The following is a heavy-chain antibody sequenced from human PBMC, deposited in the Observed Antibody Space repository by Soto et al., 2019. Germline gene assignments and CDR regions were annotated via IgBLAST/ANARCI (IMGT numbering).Heavy chain of an antibody. D-gene: IGHD3-16*01. CDR2: ISPYSGNT. J-gene: IGHJ6*02. V-gene: IGHV1-18*01. CDR3: AMVDNYVTPTPQDV. CDR1: GYIFVNYG. Sequence: QVQLVQSGDEVRKPGSSVKVSCKASGYIFVNYGIAWVRQAPGQGLEWMGWISPYSGNTHYASKVQGRRTMTTGTXXGTAYMDLGRLTSDDTAVYYCAMVDNYVTPTPQDVWGQGTTVTVSS.